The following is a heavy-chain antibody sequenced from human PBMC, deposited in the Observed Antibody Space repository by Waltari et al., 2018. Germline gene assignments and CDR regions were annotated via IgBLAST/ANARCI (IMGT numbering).Heavy chain of an antibody. CDR1: GGSFKDYF. J-gene: IGHJ4*02. CDR3: ARGLIYCSSGSCVGY. V-gene: IGHV4-34*01. Sequence: QGQLQQWGAGLLKPSETLSLTCTVPGGSFKDYFWTWIRQAPGKGLEWIGESHHSGYTNYNPSLKSRVSISVDTSKREFSLKMTSVTAADTAMYYCARGLIYCSSGSCVGYWGQGTLVTVSS. D-gene: IGHD2-15*01. CDR2: SHHSGYT.